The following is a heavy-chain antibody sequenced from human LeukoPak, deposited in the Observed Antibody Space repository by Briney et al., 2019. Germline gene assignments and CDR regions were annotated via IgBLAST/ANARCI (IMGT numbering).Heavy chain of an antibody. Sequence: GGSLRLSCAASGFTFSSYEMNWVRQAPGKGLEWVSYISSSSSTITYADSVKGRFSISRDNAKNSLYLQMNSLRAEDTAVYYCARDVDRNYYYMDVWGKGTTVTVSS. J-gene: IGHJ6*03. CDR3: ARDVDRNYYYMDV. CDR2: ISSSSSTI. CDR1: GFTFSSYE. D-gene: IGHD3/OR15-3a*01. V-gene: IGHV3-48*03.